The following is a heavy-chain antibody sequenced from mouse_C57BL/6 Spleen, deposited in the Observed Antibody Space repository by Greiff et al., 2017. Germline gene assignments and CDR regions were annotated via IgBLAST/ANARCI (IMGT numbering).Heavy chain of an antibody. Sequence: VQLQQSGAELVRPGASVTLSCKASGYTFTDYEMHWVKQTPVHGLEWIGAIDPETGGTAYNQKFKGKAILTADKSSSTAYMELRSLTSEDSAVYYCTRGPYYYGSGGAYWGQGTLVTVSA. CDR1: GYTFTDYE. D-gene: IGHD1-1*01. V-gene: IGHV1-15*01. J-gene: IGHJ3*01. CDR3: TRGPYYYGSGGAY. CDR2: IDPETGGT.